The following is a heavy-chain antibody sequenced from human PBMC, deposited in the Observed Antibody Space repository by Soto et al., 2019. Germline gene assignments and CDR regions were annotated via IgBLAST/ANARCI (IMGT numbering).Heavy chain of an antibody. CDR2: IDWDDDK. CDR3: ARSPVYYYDSSGANYYYYGMDV. V-gene: IGHV2-70*01. CDR1: GFSLSTSGMC. D-gene: IGHD3-22*01. J-gene: IGHJ6*02. Sequence: SGPTLVNPTQTLTLTCTFSGFSLSTSGMCVSWIRQPPGEALEWLALIDWDDDKYYSTSLKTRLTISKDTSKNQVVLTMTNMDPVDTATYYCARSPVYYYDSSGANYYYYGMDVWGQGTTVTVSS.